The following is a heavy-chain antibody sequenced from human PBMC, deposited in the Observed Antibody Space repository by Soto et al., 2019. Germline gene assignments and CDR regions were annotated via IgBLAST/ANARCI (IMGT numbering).Heavy chain of an antibody. CDR3: ARISSSWYDGDY. Sequence: ASVKVSCKASGYTFTGYYMHWVRQAPGQGLEWMGWINPNSGDTNYAQKFQGWVTMTRDTSISTAYMELSRLRSDDTAVYYCARISSSWYDGDYWGQGTLVTVSS. J-gene: IGHJ4*02. V-gene: IGHV1-2*04. D-gene: IGHD6-13*01. CDR1: GYTFTGYY. CDR2: INPNSGDT.